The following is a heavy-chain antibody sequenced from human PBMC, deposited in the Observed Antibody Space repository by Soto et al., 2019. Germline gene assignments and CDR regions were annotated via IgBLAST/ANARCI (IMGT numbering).Heavy chain of an antibody. CDR3: ARDQGYCSGGSCFRLAV. CDR2: TYYRSKWYN. Sequence: QPLSLTCAISGDSVASDSAAWNWIRQSPSRGLEWLGRTYYRSKWYNDYAVSVKSRITINPDTSKNQFSLQLNSVTPEDTAVYYCARDQGYCSGGSCFRLAVSAQGTTVPVSS. J-gene: IGHJ6*02. V-gene: IGHV6-1*01. D-gene: IGHD2-15*01. CDR1: GDSVASDSAA.